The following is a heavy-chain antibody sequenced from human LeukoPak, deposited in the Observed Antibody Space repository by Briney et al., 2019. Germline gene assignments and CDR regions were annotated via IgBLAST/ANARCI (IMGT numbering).Heavy chain of an antibody. CDR3: ARSIAVAGTFDY. CDR2: INPNSGGT. D-gene: IGHD6-19*01. J-gene: IGHJ4*02. V-gene: IGHV1-2*02. CDR1: GYTFTGYY. Sequence: ASVKVSCKASGYTFTGYYMHWVRQPPGQGLEWMGWINPNSGGTNYAQKFQGRVTMTRDTSISTAYMELSRLRSDDTAVYYCARSIAVAGTFDYWGQGTLVTVSS.